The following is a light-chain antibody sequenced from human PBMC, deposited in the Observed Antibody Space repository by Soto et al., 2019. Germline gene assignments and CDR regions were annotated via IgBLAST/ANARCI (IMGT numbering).Light chain of an antibody. Sequence: QSVLTQPASVSGSRGQSITISCTGTSSDVGGYNYVSWYQLHPGKAPKLILYEVTNRPSGVSDRFSGSKSGNTASLTISGLQAEDEADYYCSSYTSSTAYVFGTGTKVTVL. CDR2: EVT. CDR1: SSDVGGYNY. CDR3: SSYTSSTAYV. J-gene: IGLJ1*01. V-gene: IGLV2-14*01.